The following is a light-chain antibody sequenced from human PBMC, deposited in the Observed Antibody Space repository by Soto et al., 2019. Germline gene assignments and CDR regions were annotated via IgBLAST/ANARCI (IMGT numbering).Light chain of an antibody. V-gene: IGLV1-40*01. J-gene: IGLJ2*01. CDR3: QSYDSSLSGYVV. CDR2: GNS. Sequence: QSVLTQPPSVSGAPGQRVTISCTGSSSNIGAGYDVHWYQQLPGTPPKLLIYGNSNRPSGVPDRISGSKSGTSASLAITGLQAEDEADYYCQSYDSSLSGYVVFGGGTKFTVL. CDR1: SSNIGAGYD.